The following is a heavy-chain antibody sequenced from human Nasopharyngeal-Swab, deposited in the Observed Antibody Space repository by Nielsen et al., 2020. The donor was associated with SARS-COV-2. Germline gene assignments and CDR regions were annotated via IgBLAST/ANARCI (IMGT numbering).Heavy chain of an antibody. CDR2: IYSGGST. J-gene: IGHJ6*02. CDR3: ARDTHSNYNYYYGMDV. CDR1: VFTVSRNY. V-gene: IGHV3-53*01. D-gene: IGHD4-11*01. Sequence: GESLKISCAASVFTVSRNYMSWVRQAPGKGLEWVSVIYSGGSTYYADSVKGRFTISRDNSKNTLYLQMNSLRAEDTAVYYCARDTHSNYNYYYGMDVWGQGTTVTVSS.